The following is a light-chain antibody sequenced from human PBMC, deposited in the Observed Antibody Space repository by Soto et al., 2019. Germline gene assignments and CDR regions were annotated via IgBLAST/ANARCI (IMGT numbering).Light chain of an antibody. J-gene: IGLJ2*01. CDR1: SSNFGSNH. CDR2: RSD. Sequence: QSVLTQPPSTSGTPGQRVTISCSGSSSNFGSNHVYWYQQFPGMAPKLLMYRSDQRPTGVPARFSGCKSGSSASLAISGLRSDDEADYYCSARDDSLSGVVFGGGTKLTVL. V-gene: IGLV1-47*01. CDR3: SARDDSLSGVV.